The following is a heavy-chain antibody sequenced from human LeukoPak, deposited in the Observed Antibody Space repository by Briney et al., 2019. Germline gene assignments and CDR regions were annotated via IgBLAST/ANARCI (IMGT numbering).Heavy chain of an antibody. V-gene: IGHV3-15*01. CDR1: GFTFSNAW. D-gene: IGHD6-6*01. CDR2: IKSKTDGGTT. CDR3: TTDLGSSSSLSSYYYYYMDV. J-gene: IGHJ6*03. Sequence: GGSLRLSCAASGFTFSNAWMSWVRQAPGKGREWVGRIKSKTDGGTTDYAAPVKGRFTISRDDSKNTLYLQMNSLKTEDTAVYYCTTDLGSSSSLSSYYYYYMDVWGKGTTVTVSS.